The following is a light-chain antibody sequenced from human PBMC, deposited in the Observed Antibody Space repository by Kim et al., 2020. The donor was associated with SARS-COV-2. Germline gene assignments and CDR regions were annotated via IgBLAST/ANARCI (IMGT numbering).Light chain of an antibody. Sequence: GSPGQTASITCSGDKLGDKYACWYQQKPGQSPVLVIYQDSKRPSGIPERFSGSNSGNTATLTISGTQAMDEADYYCQAWDSSTAFFGTGTKVTVL. CDR3: QAWDSSTAF. CDR2: QDS. V-gene: IGLV3-1*01. CDR1: KLGDKY. J-gene: IGLJ1*01.